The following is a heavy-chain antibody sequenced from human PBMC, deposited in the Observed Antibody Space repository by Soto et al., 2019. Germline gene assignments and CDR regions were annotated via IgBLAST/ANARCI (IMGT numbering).Heavy chain of an antibody. V-gene: IGHV4-34*01. CDR2: INHSGST. CDR1: GGTFRGYY. D-gene: IGHD3-10*01. J-gene: IGHJ6*02. Sequence: SLTLSLTCAVDGGTFRGYYWSWIRKPPGKGLEWIGEINHSGSTNYNPTLKSRVTISVDTSKNQFSLKLSSVTAADTAVYYCERVSGNYYYGMDVWGQGTTDTV. CDR3: ERVSGNYYYGMDV.